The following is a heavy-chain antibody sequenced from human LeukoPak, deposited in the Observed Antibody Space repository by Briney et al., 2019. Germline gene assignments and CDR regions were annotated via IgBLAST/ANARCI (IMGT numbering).Heavy chain of an antibody. Sequence: GRSLRLSCAASGFTFSSYGMHWVRQAPGKGLEWVAVIWYDGSNKYYADSVKGRFTISRDNSKNTLYLQMNSLRAEDTAVYYCARSTSDYHKPTPYYYYYGMDVWGQGTTVTVSS. D-gene: IGHD2-2*01. CDR1: GFTFSSYG. CDR2: IWYDGSNK. J-gene: IGHJ6*02. CDR3: ARSTSDYHKPTPYYYYYGMDV. V-gene: IGHV3-33*01.